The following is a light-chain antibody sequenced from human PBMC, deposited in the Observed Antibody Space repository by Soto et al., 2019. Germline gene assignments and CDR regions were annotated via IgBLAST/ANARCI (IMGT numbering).Light chain of an antibody. CDR3: QQRSNWPLT. J-gene: IGKJ4*01. CDR1: QSVSSY. CDR2: DAS. V-gene: IGKV3-11*01. Sequence: EIVLTQSAATLSLSPGERATLSCRASQSVSSYLAWYQHKPGQAPRLLIYDASNRATGIPARFSGSGSGTGFTLTISSLEPEDFAVYYCQQRSNWPLTFGGGTKVDIK.